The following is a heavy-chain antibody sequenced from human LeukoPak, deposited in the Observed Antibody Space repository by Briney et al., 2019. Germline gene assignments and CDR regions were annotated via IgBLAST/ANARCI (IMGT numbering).Heavy chain of an antibody. CDR1: GLTFSSYA. J-gene: IGHJ4*02. Sequence: PGGSLRLSCAASGLTFSSYAMSWVRQAPGKGLEWIGRIKSKTDGETTNYAEPVRGRFTISRDDSKSAVYLQMNSLKIEDTAVYYCTTDLGTYYHGSQRLIPIDYWGQGTLVTVSS. D-gene: IGHD3-10*01. V-gene: IGHV3-15*01. CDR3: TTDLGTYYHGSQRLIPIDY. CDR2: IKSKTDGETT.